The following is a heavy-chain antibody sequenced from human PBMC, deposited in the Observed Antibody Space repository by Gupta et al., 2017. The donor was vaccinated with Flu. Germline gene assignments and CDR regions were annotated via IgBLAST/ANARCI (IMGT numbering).Heavy chain of an antibody. CDR1: GFTFRDSW. V-gene: IGHV3-7*01. CDR2: INQDGSTK. CDR3: ARNRGWEQFDY. J-gene: IGHJ4*02. Sequence: EVKLVEAGGGLVQPGGSLRLSGAASGFTFRDSWMNWVRQAPGKGLEWVANINQDGSTKNYVDSLKGRFTVSRDNAKNSLYLQMDSLRAEDTAVYFCARNRGWEQFDYWGQGTLVTVSS. D-gene: IGHD5-24*01.